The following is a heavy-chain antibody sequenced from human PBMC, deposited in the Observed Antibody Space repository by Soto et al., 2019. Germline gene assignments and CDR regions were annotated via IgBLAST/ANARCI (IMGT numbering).Heavy chain of an antibody. Sequence: QVRLIESGGGVVQPGGSLRLSCAASGFTFTNYGMHWVRQAPGKGLEWVAVVWYDESHKYFADSVKGRFTISRDNSKNTLYLQMNSLRADDPALYYCARDGGGGDWNYFDYWGQGTLVTVSS. CDR3: ARDGGGGDWNYFDY. CDR2: VWYDESHK. V-gene: IGHV3-33*01. J-gene: IGHJ4*02. CDR1: GFTFTNYG. D-gene: IGHD1-1*01.